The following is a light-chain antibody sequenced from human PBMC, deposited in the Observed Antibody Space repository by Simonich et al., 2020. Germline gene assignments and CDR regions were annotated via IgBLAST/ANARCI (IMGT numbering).Light chain of an antibody. CDR1: SSDVGSYNL. CDR2: KGS. Sequence: QSALTQPASVSGSPGQSITISCTGTSSDVGSYNLVSWYQQNPGKAPKLIIYKGSKRPSGVSNRFSGSKSGNTASLTISGLQAEDEADYYCCSYAGSSTVVFGGGTKLTVL. V-gene: IGLV2-23*01. CDR3: CSYAGSSTVV. J-gene: IGLJ2*01.